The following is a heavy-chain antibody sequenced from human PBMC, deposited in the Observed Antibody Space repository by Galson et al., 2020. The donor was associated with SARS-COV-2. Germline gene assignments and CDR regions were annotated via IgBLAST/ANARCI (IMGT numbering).Heavy chain of an antibody. J-gene: IGHJ4*02. V-gene: IGHV3-66*01. CDR1: GITVTTEY. Sequence: GGSLRLSCAASGITVTTEYMSWVRQAPGKGLEWVSVVNRGGNTFYAESMKGRFTISRDSSKNTLNLQMNSLRAEDTAVYYCVRGGGDFGSGSDPVDYWGQETLVTVSS. D-gene: IGHD3-10*01. CDR3: VRGGGDFGSGSDPVDY. CDR2: VNRGGNT.